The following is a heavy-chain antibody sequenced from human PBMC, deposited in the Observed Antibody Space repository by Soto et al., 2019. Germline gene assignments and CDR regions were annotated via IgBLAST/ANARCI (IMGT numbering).Heavy chain of an antibody. Sequence: QVQLVESGGGVVQPGGSLRLSCEASGFPFGGYGMHWVRQSPGEGLEWVAVLANDGSYKYYADSMKGRFTISRDNSKNTLYLQMDSMRPGDTAVYYCARRLGGSSYFYTDYWGQGTLVTVSS. CDR1: GFPFGGYG. CDR2: LANDGSYK. D-gene: IGHD6-13*01. V-gene: IGHV3-30*03. J-gene: IGHJ4*02. CDR3: ARRLGGSSYFYTDY.